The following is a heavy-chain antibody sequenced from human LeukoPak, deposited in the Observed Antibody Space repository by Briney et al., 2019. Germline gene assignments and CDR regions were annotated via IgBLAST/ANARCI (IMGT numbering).Heavy chain of an antibody. CDR3: ARDSSGWESFPFYYYYGMDV. D-gene: IGHD6-19*01. V-gene: IGHV4-59*01. Sequence: SETLSLTCTVSGGSISSYYWSWIRQPPGKGLEWIGYIYYSGSTNYNPSLKSRVTISVDTSKNQFSLKLSPVTAADTAVYYCARDSSGWESFPFYYYYGMDVWGQGTTVTVSS. CDR2: IYYSGST. J-gene: IGHJ6*02. CDR1: GGSISSYY.